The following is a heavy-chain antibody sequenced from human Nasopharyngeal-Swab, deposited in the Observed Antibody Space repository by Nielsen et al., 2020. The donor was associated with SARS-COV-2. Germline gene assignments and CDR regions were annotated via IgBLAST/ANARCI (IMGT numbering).Heavy chain of an antibody. CDR2: IWYDGSKK. Sequence: GGSLRLSCVASGFTYKCGMNWVRQAPGKGLEWVSVIWYDGSKKFYAESVKGRFSISRDESKNTVYLQMSSLRVEDTAVYYCVSAGSIEYWGPGTLVTVSS. CDR1: GFTYKCG. V-gene: IGHV3-33*01. D-gene: IGHD3-10*01. CDR3: VSAGSIEY. J-gene: IGHJ4*02.